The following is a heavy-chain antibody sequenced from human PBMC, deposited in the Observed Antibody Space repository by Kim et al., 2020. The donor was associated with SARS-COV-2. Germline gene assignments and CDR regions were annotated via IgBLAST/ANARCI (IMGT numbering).Heavy chain of an antibody. CDR1: GGSISSYY. V-gene: IGHV4-59*01. Sequence: SETLSLTCTVSGGSISSYYWSWIRQPPGKGLEWIGYIYYSGSTNYNPSLKSRVTISVDTSKNQFSLKLSSVTAADTAVYYCARGFPNIGSGRYRRYPNLMDVWGQGTTVTVSS. D-gene: IGHD3-10*01. CDR2: IYYSGST. J-gene: IGHJ6*02. CDR3: ARGFPNIGSGRYRRYPNLMDV.